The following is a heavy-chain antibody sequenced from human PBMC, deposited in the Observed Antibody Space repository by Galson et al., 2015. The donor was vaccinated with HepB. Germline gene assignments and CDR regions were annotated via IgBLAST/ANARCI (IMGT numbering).Heavy chain of an antibody. Sequence: SVKVSCKAFGYTFNKYALNWVRQAPGQGPEWMGWINTNTGKPTYAQAFTGRFVFSLDTSVSTTYLQISSLKAEDTAVYYCAREIYNYGSQGWFDPWGQGTLVTVSS. V-gene: IGHV7-4-1*02. CDR2: INTNTGKP. CDR3: AREIYNYGSQGWFDP. CDR1: GYTFNKYA. J-gene: IGHJ5*02. D-gene: IGHD5-18*01.